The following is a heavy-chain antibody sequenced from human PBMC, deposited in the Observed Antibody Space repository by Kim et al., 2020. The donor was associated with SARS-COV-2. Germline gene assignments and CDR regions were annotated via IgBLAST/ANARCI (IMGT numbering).Heavy chain of an antibody. CDR2: NK. D-gene: IGHD3-16*01. J-gene: IGHJ6*02. V-gene: IGHV3-30*01. Sequence: NKYYADSVKGRFTISRDNSKNTLYLQMNSLRAEDTAVYYCARDWASMDVWGQGTTVTVSS. CDR3: ARDWASMDV.